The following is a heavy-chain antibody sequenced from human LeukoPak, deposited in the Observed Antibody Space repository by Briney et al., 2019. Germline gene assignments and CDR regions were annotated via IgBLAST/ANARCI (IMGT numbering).Heavy chain of an antibody. Sequence: GGSLRLSCAASGLTFRDYYMSWIRQPPGKGLEWVSYISNSCSTIYYADSVKGLFTISRDNAKNSLYLQMNSLRAEDTAVYYCARVPGAAAPYYYYGMDVWGQGTTVTVSS. J-gene: IGHJ6*02. D-gene: IGHD1-26*01. V-gene: IGHV3-11*01. CDR2: ISNSCSTI. CDR3: ARVPGAAAPYYYYGMDV. CDR1: GLTFRDYY.